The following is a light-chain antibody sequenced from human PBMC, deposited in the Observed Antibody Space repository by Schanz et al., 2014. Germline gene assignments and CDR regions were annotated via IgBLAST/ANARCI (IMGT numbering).Light chain of an antibody. CDR3: SSYTSSTTLV. CDR1: SSDVGGYNY. V-gene: IGLV2-14*01. J-gene: IGLJ3*02. Sequence: QSALTQPASVSGSPGQSITISCTGTSSDVGGYNYVSWYQQHPGKAPKLMFYEVSKRPSGVPDRFSGSKSGNTASLTISGLQAEDEADYYCSSYTSSTTLVFGGGTKLTVL. CDR2: EVS.